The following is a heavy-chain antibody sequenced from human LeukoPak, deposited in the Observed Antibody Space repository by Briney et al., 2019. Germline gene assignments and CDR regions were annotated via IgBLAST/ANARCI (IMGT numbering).Heavy chain of an antibody. CDR1: GYTFTSYD. D-gene: IGHD3-22*01. CDR2: MNPNSGNT. J-gene: IGHJ4*02. CDR3: ARGPRTEYYYDSSGYFRN. Sequence: GASVKVSCKASGYTFTSYDINWVRQATGQGLEWMGWMNPNSGNTGYAQKFQGRVTMTRNTSIGTAYMELSSLRSEDTAVYLCARGPRTEYYYDSSGYFRNWGQGTLVTVSS. V-gene: IGHV1-8*01.